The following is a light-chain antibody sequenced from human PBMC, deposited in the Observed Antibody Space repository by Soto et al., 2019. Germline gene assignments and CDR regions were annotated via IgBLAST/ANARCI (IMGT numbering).Light chain of an antibody. Sequence: EIVLIQLPATLSLSPGITATPSCRASLYISSRYLTWYQQKPGQAPRLLIYGASTRATGIPARFSGSGSGTEFTLTISSLQSEDFAVYYCQQYNNWPPACTFGQGPKVDIK. V-gene: IGKV3-15*01. CDR1: LYISSRY. CDR3: QQYNNWPPACT. J-gene: IGKJ1*01. CDR2: GAS.